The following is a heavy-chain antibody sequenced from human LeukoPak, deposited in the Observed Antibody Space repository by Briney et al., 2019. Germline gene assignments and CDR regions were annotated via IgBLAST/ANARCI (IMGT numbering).Heavy chain of an antibody. CDR2: MNPNSGNT. CDR1: GYTFTSYD. J-gene: IGHJ6*03. D-gene: IGHD2-15*01. CDR3: ASAPGYCSGGNCDYYYYMDV. V-gene: IGHV1-8*03. Sequence: ASVKVSCKASGYTFTSYDINWVRQATGQGLEWMGWMNPNSGNTGYAQKFQGRVTITRNTSISTAYMELSSLRSEDTAVYYCASAPGYCSGGNCDYYYYMDVWGKGTTVTISS.